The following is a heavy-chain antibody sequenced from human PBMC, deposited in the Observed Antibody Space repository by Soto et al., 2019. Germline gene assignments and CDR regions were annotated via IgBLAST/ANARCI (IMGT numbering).Heavy chain of an antibody. J-gene: IGHJ6*02. CDR1: GGSFSGYY. D-gene: IGHD3-3*01. CDR3: ARHMVSGRPYYYGMDV. Sequence: SETLSLTCAVYGGSFSGYYWSWIRQPPGKGLEWIGEINHSGTTNYNPSLKSRVTMSVDTSKNQFSLKLSSVTAADTAVFYCARHMVSGRPYYYGMDVWGQGTTVTVSS. CDR2: INHSGTT. V-gene: IGHV4-34*01.